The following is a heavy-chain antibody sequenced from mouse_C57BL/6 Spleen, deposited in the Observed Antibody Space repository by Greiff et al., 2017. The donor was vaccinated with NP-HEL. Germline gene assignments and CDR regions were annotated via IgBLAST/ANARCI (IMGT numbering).Heavy chain of an antibody. CDR3: ARHSDYGTR. CDR2: ISNGGGST. J-gene: IGHJ4*01. Sequence: EVQVVESGGGLVQPGGSLKLSCAASGFTFSDYYMYWVRQTPEKRLEWVAYISNGGGSTYYLDTVKGRFTISRDNAKNTLYLQMSRLKSEDTAMYYCARHSDYGTRWGQGTSVTVSS. V-gene: IGHV5-12*01. D-gene: IGHD1-1*01. CDR1: GFTFSDYY.